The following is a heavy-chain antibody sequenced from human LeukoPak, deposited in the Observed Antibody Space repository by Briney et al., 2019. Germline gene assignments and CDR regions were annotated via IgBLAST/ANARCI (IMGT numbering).Heavy chain of an antibody. CDR2: IYPGDSDT. CDR3: ARQAATAYDYFDF. V-gene: IGHV5-51*01. CDR1: GSTFDTYW. D-gene: IGHD1-1*01. Sequence: RPGESLKISCKGLGSTFDTYWMGWVRQLPGKGLEWMGIIYPGDSDTRYSPSFQGQVTISADKSISTAYLQWNSPQASDTAMYYCARQAATAYDYFDFWGQGTLVTVSS. J-gene: IGHJ4*01.